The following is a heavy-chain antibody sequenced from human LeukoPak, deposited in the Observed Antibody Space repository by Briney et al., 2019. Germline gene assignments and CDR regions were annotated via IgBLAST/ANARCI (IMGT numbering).Heavy chain of an antibody. V-gene: IGHV4-34*01. J-gene: IGHJ6*03. CDR1: GGSLSGYY. Sequence: SETLSLTCAVYGGSLSGYYWSWIRQPPGKGLEWIGEINHSGSTNYNPSLKSRVTISVDTSKNQFSLKLSSVTAADTAVYYCARGDYYYYMDVWGKGTTVTVSS. CDR2: INHSGST. CDR3: ARGDYYYYMDV.